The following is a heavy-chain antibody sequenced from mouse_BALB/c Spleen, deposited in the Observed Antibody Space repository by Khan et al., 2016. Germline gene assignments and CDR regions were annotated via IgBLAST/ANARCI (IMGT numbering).Heavy chain of an antibody. V-gene: IGHV3-8*02. CDR3: ARHYYGSSYDFDY. J-gene: IGHJ2*01. CDR1: GDSITSGY. CDR2: ISYSGST. D-gene: IGHD1-1*01. Sequence: EVKLLESGPSLVKPSQTLSLTCSVTGDSITSGYWNWIRKFPGNKLEYMGYISYSGSTYYNPSLKSRISITRATSKNQYYLQLNSVTTEDTATYYCARHYYGSSYDFDYWGQGTTLAGSS.